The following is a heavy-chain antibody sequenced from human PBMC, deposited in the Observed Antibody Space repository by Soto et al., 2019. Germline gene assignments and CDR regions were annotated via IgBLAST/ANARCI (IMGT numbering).Heavy chain of an antibody. CDR3: ARDGNYGGPHPGYYYYYGMDV. CDR1: GFTFSTYW. J-gene: IGHJ6*02. V-gene: IGHV3-74*01. CDR2: VNSDGSGT. D-gene: IGHD4-17*01. Sequence: PGGSLRLSCAASGFTFSTYWMHWVRQAPGKGLVFVAHVNSDGSGTIYADSVKGRFTISRDNAENTLYLQMNSLTAEDTAVYYCARDGNYGGPHPGYYYYYGMDVWGQGTTATVSS.